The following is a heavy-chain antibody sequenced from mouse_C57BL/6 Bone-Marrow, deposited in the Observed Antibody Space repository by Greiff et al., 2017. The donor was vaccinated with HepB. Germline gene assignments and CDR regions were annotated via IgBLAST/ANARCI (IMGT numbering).Heavy chain of an antibody. V-gene: IGHV6-3*01. J-gene: IGHJ4*01. CDR2: IRLKSDNYAT. Sequence: EVQRVESGGGLVQPGGSMKLSCVASGFTFSNYWMNWVRQSPEKGLEWVAQIRLKSDNYATHYAESVKGRFTISRDDSKSSVYLQMNNLRAEDTGIYYCTDYGSLLYAMDYWGQGTSVTVSS. CDR1: GFTFSNYW. CDR3: TDYGSLLYAMDY. D-gene: IGHD1-1*01.